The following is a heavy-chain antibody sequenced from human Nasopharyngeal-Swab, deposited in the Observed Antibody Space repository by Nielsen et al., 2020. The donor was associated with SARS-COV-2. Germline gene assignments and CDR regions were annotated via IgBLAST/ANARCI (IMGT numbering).Heavy chain of an antibody. CDR3: AGPAGIAVAGFIDY. CDR2: INPSGGST. D-gene: IGHD6-19*01. CDR1: GYTFTTYY. J-gene: IGHJ4*02. Sequence: ASVKVSCKTSGYTFTTYYIHWVRQAPGQGLEWMGIINPSGGSTSYAQKFQGSVTMTRDTSTSTVYMELSSLRSEDTAVYYCAGPAGIAVAGFIDYWGQGTLVTVSS. V-gene: IGHV1-46*01.